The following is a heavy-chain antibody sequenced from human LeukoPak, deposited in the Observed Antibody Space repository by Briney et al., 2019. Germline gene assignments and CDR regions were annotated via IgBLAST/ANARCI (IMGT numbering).Heavy chain of an antibody. V-gene: IGHV1-2*02. J-gene: IGHJ6*03. Sequence: ASVKVSCKASGYTFTGYYMHWVRQAPGQGLEWMGWINPNSGGTNYAQKFQGRVTMTRDTSISTAYMELSRLRSDDTAVYYCARGNLYDSSGLTEEYYYYYYMDVWGKGTTVTISS. D-gene: IGHD3-22*01. CDR1: GYTFTGYY. CDR3: ARGNLYDSSGLTEEYYYYYYMDV. CDR2: INPNSGGT.